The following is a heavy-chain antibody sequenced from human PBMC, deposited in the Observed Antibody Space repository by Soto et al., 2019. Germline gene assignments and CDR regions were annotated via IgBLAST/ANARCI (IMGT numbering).Heavy chain of an antibody. CDR2: SSGVDRTII. J-gene: IGHJ4*02. CDR3: TRGCVGTCWFEH. CDR1: GFRLSDYS. V-gene: IGHV3-48*04. Sequence: EVQLVESGGASVQPGESLRLSCTGSGFRLSDYSMRWVRQAPGKGLEWVAYSSGVDRTIIFYAESVKGRFTVSRDDAKNSMYLQMNSLRADDSAVYYCTRGCVGTCWFEHWGQGALVTVSS. D-gene: IGHD1-1*01.